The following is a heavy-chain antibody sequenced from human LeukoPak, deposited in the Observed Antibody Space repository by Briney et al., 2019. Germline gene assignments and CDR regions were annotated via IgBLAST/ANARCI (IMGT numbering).Heavy chain of an antibody. D-gene: IGHD5-12*01. Sequence: GVSLRLSCAASGFTFSSYAMSWVRQVPGKGLEWVSAISGSGGSTYYADSVKGRFTISRDNSKNTLYLQMNSLRAEDTAVYYCAKGPGAYIVATFYWGQGTLVTVSS. V-gene: IGHV3-23*01. J-gene: IGHJ4*02. CDR3: AKGPGAYIVATFY. CDR2: ISGSGGST. CDR1: GFTFSSYA.